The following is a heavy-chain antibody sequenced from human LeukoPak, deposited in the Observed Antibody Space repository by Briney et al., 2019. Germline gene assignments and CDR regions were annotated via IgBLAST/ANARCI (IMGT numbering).Heavy chain of an antibody. CDR3: AKDLFKYSSSPGDAFDI. J-gene: IGHJ3*02. V-gene: IGHV3-9*03. D-gene: IGHD6-6*01. CDR1: GFRFDDYA. Sequence: GGSLRLSCSASGFRFDDYAMHWVRQAPGTGLEWVSSIAWNSGNIGYSDSVKGRFTVSRDNSKNSLYLQMNSLRAEDMALYYCAKDLFKYSSSPGDAFDIWGQGTMVTVSS. CDR2: IAWNSGNI.